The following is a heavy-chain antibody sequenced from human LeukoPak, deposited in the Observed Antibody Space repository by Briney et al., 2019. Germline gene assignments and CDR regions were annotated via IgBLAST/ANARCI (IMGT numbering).Heavy chain of an antibody. D-gene: IGHD1-1*01. J-gene: IGHJ6*02. CDR1: GGSISSYY. Sequence: SETLSLTCTVSGGSISSYYWSWIRQPPGKGLEWIGYIYYSGSTNYNPSLKSRVTISVDTSKNQFSLKLSSVTAADTAVYYCARDNWNCDPYYYYCGLDVWGQGTTVTVSS. V-gene: IGHV4-59*01. CDR3: ARDNWNCDPYYYYCGLDV. CDR2: IYYSGST.